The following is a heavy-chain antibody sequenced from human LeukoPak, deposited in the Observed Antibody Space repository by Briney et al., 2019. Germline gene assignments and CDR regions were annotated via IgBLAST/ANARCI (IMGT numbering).Heavy chain of an antibody. CDR3: ARVDDLDAFDI. J-gene: IGHJ3*02. CDR2: ISDDGSSK. CDR1: GFTFGSYA. V-gene: IGHV3-30*04. Sequence: PGRSLRLSCAASGFTFGSYAMHWVRQAPGKGLEWVAVISDDGSSKYYADSVKGRFTISRDNSKNTLYLQINSLRPEDTAMYYCARVDDLDAFDIWGQGTMVTVSS. D-gene: IGHD2-2*03.